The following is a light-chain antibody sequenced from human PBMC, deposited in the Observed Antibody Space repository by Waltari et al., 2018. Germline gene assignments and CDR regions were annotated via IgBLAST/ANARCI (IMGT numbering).Light chain of an antibody. CDR3: QKNEVLPAT. CDR1: QSIGKY. CDR2: ASS. V-gene: IGKV3-20*01. Sequence: EIVLTQSPATLSLSPGERATLSCRASQSIGKYLIWYQQKPGQAPRLRIYASSIRATGIPDRFSGSGSGPDLSLTFSSLEPEDITVYYCQKNEVLPATFVQGTKVEIK. J-gene: IGKJ1*01.